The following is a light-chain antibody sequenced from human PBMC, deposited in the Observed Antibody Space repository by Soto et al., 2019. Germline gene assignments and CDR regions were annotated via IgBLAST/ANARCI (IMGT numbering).Light chain of an antibody. CDR2: NDN. V-gene: IGLV1-44*01. J-gene: IGLJ2*01. Sequence: LTQPPSASATPGQRVTISCSGSSSNIGSRTVNWYQQLPGSAPKLLVYNDNQRPSGVPDRFSGSKSGTSASLAISGLQSEDEADYYCAAWDDSLHVIFGGGTKLTVL. CDR1: SSNIGSRT. CDR3: AAWDDSLHVI.